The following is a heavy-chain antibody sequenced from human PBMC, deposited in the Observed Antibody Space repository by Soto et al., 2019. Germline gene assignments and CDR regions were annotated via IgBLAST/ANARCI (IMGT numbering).Heavy chain of an antibody. CDR2: INPNSGGT. J-gene: IGHJ6*02. D-gene: IGHD2-2*01. Sequence: VKASCKASGYTITGNYMHWGRQAPGQGLEWMGWINPNSGGTNYAQKFQGRVTMTRDTSISTAYMELSRLRSDDTAVYDCARYITYCSSTKDVCVIYGWGQGSTVTGSS. CDR3: ARYITYCSSTKDVCVIYG. CDR1: GYTITGNY. V-gene: IGHV1-2*02.